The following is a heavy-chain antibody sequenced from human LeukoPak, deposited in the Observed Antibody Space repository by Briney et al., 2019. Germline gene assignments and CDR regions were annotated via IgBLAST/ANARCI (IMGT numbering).Heavy chain of an antibody. CDR3: AKDRNNWNYFDY. D-gene: IGHD1-20*01. CDR1: GFTVSSNY. Sequence: PGGSLRLSCAASGFTVSSNYMSWVRQAPGKGLEWVSVIYSGGSTYYADSVKGRFTISRDNSKNTLYLQMNSLRAEDTAIYYCAKDRNNWNYFDYWGQGTLVTVSS. V-gene: IGHV3-53*01. J-gene: IGHJ4*02. CDR2: IYSGGST.